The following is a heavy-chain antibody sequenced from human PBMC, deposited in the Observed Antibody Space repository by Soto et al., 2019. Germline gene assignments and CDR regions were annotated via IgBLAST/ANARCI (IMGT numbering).Heavy chain of an antibody. Sequence: SETLSLTCTVSGSSISGFYWSWIRQPAGKGLAWIGRIYSSGITSYNPSLKSRVTMSVDTSKNQFSLNLTSATAADTAVYYCARGPGSYNWFDLWGQGTLVTVSS. CDR2: IYSSGIT. J-gene: IGHJ5*02. CDR3: ARGPGSYNWFDL. V-gene: IGHV4-4*07. D-gene: IGHD3-10*01. CDR1: GSSISGFY.